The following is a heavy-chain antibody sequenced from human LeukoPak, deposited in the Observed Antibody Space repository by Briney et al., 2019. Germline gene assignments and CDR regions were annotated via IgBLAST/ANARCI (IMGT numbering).Heavy chain of an antibody. V-gene: IGHV3-23*01. J-gene: IGHJ4*02. D-gene: IGHD3-22*01. CDR2: ISGSGGNT. CDR1: GFRFSIYG. Sequence: GGSLRLSCEASGFRFSIYGMSWVRQAPGKGLEWVSGISGSGGNTYYAEALTGRFTVSRDNSKNTLYLQMNSLRAEDTAVYYCAKASAMIVVVSKHFDYWGQGTLVTVSS. CDR3: AKASAMIVVVSKHFDY.